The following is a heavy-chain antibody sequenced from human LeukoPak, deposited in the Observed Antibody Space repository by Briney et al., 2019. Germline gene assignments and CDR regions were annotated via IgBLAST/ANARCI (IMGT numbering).Heavy chain of an antibody. Sequence: PSETLSLTCTVSGGSISSGSYYWSWIRQPAGKGLEWIGRIYTSGTTNYNPSLKSRVTISLDTSKNQFSLKLSSVTAADTAVYYCARGGRGGDLDYWGQGTLVTVSS. CDR3: ARGGRGGDLDY. J-gene: IGHJ4*02. CDR1: GGSISSGSYY. D-gene: IGHD2-21*01. V-gene: IGHV4-61*02. CDR2: IYTSGTT.